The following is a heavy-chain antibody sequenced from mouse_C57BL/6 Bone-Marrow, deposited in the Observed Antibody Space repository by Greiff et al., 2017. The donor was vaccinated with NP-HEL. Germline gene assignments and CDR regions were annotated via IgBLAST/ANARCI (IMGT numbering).Heavy chain of an antibody. J-gene: IGHJ3*01. CDR3: ARALIRFAY. D-gene: IGHD6-1*01. V-gene: IGHV1-81*01. Sequence: VHLVESGAELARPGASVKLSCKASGYTFTSYGISWVKQRTGQGLEWIGEIYPRSGNTYYNEKFKGKATLTADKSSSTAYMELRSLTSEDSAVYFCARALIRFAYWGQGTLVTVSA. CDR1: GYTFTSYG. CDR2: IYPRSGNT.